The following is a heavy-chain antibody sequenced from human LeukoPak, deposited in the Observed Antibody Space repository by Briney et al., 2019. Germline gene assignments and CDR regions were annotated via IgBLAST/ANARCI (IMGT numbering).Heavy chain of an antibody. Sequence: PGGSLRLSCAASGFSFSTYWMSWVRQAPGKGLEWVANIKQGGNEKYYADSVKGRFTISRDNAKNSLDLQMNSLRAEDTAVYYCARDTLGEGEDANYAVYYFDYWGQGSVVTVSS. CDR3: ARDTLGEGEDANYAVYYFDY. V-gene: IGHV3-7*01. J-gene: IGHJ4*02. D-gene: IGHD4/OR15-4a*01. CDR2: IKQGGNEK. CDR1: GFSFSTYW.